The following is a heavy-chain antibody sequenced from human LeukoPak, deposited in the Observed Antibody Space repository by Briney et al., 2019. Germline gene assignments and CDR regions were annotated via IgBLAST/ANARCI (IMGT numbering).Heavy chain of an antibody. CDR2: IYYSGST. D-gene: IGHD3-3*01. CDR3: ALAHVCDFWSGSHY. J-gene: IGHJ4*02. V-gene: IGHV4-61*01. CDR1: GGSINSNNYY. Sequence: PSETLSLTCTVSGGSINSNNYYWSWIRQPPGKGLEWIGYIYYSGSTNYNPSLKSRVTISVDTSKNQFSLKLSSVTAADTAVYYCALAHVCDFWSGSHYWGQGTLVTVSS.